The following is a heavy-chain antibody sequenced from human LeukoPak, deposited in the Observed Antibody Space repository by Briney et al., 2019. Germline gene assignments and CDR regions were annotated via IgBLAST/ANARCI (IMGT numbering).Heavy chain of an antibody. CDR2: ISGSGGST. V-gene: IGHV3-23*01. CDR1: GFTFSSYA. D-gene: IGHD5-18*01. J-gene: IGHJ4*02. CDR3: ARVEGYSYGYFDY. Sequence: GGSLRLSCAASGFTFSSYAMSWVRQAPGKGLEWVSAISGSGGSTYYADSVKGRFTISRDNSKNTLYLQMNSLRAEDTAVYYCARVEGYSYGYFDYWGQGTLVTVSS.